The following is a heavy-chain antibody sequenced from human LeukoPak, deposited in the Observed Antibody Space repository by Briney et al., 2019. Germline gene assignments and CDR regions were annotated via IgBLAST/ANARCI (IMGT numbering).Heavy chain of an antibody. V-gene: IGHV4-59*08. CDR3: ARQPAATAAFDI. Sequence: SQTLSLTCTVSGRSINNYYWSWIRQPPGKGLEWVGYIYYSGGDTNYNPSLKSRLTISVDTSKNQISLMLTSMTAADMAVYYCARQPAATAAFDIWAQGTMVTVSS. D-gene: IGHD5-18*01. CDR1: GRSINNYY. J-gene: IGHJ3*02. CDR2: IYYSGGDT.